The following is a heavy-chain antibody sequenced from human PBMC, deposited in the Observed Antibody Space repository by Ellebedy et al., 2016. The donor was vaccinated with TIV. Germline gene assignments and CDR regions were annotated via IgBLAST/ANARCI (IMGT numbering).Heavy chain of an antibody. J-gene: IGHJ3*02. D-gene: IGHD4-23*01. CDR3: ARDPVGVGPAFDI. CDR1: GFTFSSHA. Sequence: GESLKISCAASGFTFSSHAMSWVRQAPGKGLEWVPSISGSGGNTYYADSVKGRFTISRDHSKDTLYLQVNSLRAEDTAVYYCARDPVGVGPAFDIWGQGTMVTVSS. V-gene: IGHV3-23*01. CDR2: ISGSGGNT.